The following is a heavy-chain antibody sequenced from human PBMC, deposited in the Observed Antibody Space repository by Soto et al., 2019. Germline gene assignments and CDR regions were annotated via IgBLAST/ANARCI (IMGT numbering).Heavy chain of an antibody. J-gene: IGHJ4*02. CDR3: ARDLSSDSTGFRGYDL. V-gene: IGHV1-69*01. CDR2: FIPIFVSA. D-gene: IGHD3-22*01. CDR1: GGTVSSYA. Sequence: QVHLVQSVAEVKKPGSSVKVSCKASGGTVSSYAITWVPQAPGKGLEWMGVFIPIFVSAHYAQKFQGRVTITADESTSTAYMELSGLRSEDTAIYYCARDLSSDSTGFRGYDLWGQGTLVTVSS.